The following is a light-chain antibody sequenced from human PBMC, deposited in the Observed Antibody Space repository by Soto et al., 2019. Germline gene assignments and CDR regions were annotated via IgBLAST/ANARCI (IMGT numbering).Light chain of an antibody. Sequence: EIVLTQSPATLSSSPGERATLSCRASQTVGSRLAWYQHKPGQAPRLLIHDASTRATGIPARFSGSGSGTEFTLTISSLQSEDFAVYYCQQYNNWPPSTFGQGTRLEIK. CDR1: QTVGSR. CDR3: QQYNNWPPST. CDR2: DAS. J-gene: IGKJ5*01. V-gene: IGKV3-15*01.